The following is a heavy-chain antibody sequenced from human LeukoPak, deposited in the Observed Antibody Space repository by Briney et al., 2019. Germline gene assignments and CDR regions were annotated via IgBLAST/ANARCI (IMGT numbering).Heavy chain of an antibody. Sequence: SETLSLTCAVYGGSFSGYYWSWIRQPPGKGLEWIGEINHSGSTNYNPSLKSRVTISVDTSKNQFSLKLSSVTAADTAVYYCARDPSGYFNYWGQGTLATVSS. CDR2: INHSGST. CDR1: GGSFSGYY. V-gene: IGHV4-34*01. J-gene: IGHJ4*02. CDR3: ARDPSGYFNY. D-gene: IGHD3-22*01.